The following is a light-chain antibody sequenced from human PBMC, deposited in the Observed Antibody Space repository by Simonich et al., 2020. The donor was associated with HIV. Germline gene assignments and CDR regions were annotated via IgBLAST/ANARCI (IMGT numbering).Light chain of an antibody. CDR3: QQYYDTPYT. J-gene: IGKJ2*01. CDR1: RNILYNSNNKNY. CDR2: WAS. V-gene: IGKV4-1*01. Sequence: DIVMTQSPDSLAVSLGERATINCKSSRNILYNSNNKNYLAWYQQKPGQPPKLLIYWASTRESGVPDRFSGSESRTDFTLTISSLQAEDVAVYYCQQYYDTPYTFGQGTKLEIK.